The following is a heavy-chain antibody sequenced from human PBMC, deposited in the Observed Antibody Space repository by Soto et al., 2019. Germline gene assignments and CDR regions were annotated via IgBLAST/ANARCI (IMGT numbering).Heavy chain of an antibody. Sequence: PSETLSLTCTVSGGSVSSGSYYWSWLRQPPGKGLECIGYIYYSGSTNYNPSLKSRVTISVDTSKNQFSLKLSSVTAADTAVYYCARVSSSWGLVNYFDYWGQGTLVTVSS. CDR3: ARVSSSWGLVNYFDY. J-gene: IGHJ4*02. V-gene: IGHV4-61*01. CDR1: GGSVSSGSYY. D-gene: IGHD6-13*01. CDR2: IYYSGST.